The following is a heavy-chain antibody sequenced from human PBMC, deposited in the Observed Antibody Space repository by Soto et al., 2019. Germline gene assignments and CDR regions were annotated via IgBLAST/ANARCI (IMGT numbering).Heavy chain of an antibody. Sequence: SETLSLTCSVSGGSLSSSICFWGWISQPPGKGLEWIGSIYYSGSTYYNPSLKSRVTISVDTSKNQFSLKLSSVTAADTAVYYCARQREQLGPFDYWGQGTLVTVSS. J-gene: IGHJ4*02. CDR3: ARQREQLGPFDY. V-gene: IGHV4-39*01. CDR1: GGSLSSSICF. D-gene: IGHD6-6*01. CDR2: IYYSGST.